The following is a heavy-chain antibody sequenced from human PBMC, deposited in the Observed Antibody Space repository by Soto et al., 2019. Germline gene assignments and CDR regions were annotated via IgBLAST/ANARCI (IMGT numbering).Heavy chain of an antibody. Sequence: QVQLVQSGAEVKRPGASVKVSCKASGYTFTSYDINWVRQGTEQGLEWMGWMNPNSDDTGYAQQFQGRVTMSKNTSISTAYMELSSLRSEDTAVYYCARGPRPVFGSSYSRYNWFDPWGQGTLVTISS. CDR3: ARGPRPVFGSSYSRYNWFDP. V-gene: IGHV1-8*01. CDR2: MNPNSDDT. CDR1: GYTFTSYD. J-gene: IGHJ5*02. D-gene: IGHD3-3*01.